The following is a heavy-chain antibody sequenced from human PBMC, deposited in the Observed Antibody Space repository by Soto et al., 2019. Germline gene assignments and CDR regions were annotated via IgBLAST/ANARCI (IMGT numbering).Heavy chain of an antibody. CDR1: GFTFSSYW. CDR3: ARDDSGYDSDYYYYRDV. Sequence: GGSLRLSCAASGFTFSSYWMSWVRQAPGKGLEWVANIKQDGSEKYYVDSVKGRFTISRDNAKNSLYLQMNSLRAEDTAVYYCARDDSGYDSDYYYYRDVWGKGTTVTVSS. D-gene: IGHD5-12*01. V-gene: IGHV3-7*01. CDR2: IKQDGSEK. J-gene: IGHJ6*03.